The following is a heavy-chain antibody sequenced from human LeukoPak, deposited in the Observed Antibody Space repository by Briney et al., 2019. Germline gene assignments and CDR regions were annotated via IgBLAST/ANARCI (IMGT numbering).Heavy chain of an antibody. CDR2: IYSGGST. V-gene: IGHV3-66*01. CDR3: ARETGESFDY. J-gene: IGHJ4*02. D-gene: IGHD7-27*01. Sequence: GGSLRLSCAASGFTVSSNYMSWVRQAPGKGLEWVSVIYSGGSTYYADSVKGRLTISRDNSENTPYLQMNSLRAEDTAVYYCARETGESFDYWGQGTLVTVSS. CDR1: GFTVSSNY.